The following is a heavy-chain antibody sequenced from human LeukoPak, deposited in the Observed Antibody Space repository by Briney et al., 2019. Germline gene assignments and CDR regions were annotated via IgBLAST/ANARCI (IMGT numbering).Heavy chain of an antibody. Sequence: GGSLRLSCAASGFTFSSYWMSWVRQAPGKGLEWVANIKQDGSEKYYVDSVKGRFTISRDNAKNSLHLQMNSLRAEDTAVYYCAKAYYDSSGYSYYFDYWGQGTLVTVSS. J-gene: IGHJ4*02. V-gene: IGHV3-7*01. CDR2: IKQDGSEK. CDR1: GFTFSSYW. D-gene: IGHD3-22*01. CDR3: AKAYYDSSGYSYYFDY.